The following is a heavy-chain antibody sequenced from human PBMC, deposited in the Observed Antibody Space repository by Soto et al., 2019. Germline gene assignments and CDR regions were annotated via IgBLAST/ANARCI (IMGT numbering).Heavy chain of an antibody. CDR3: ARITGRHLDY. D-gene: IGHD1-20*01. J-gene: IGHJ4*02. V-gene: IGHV4-39*01. CDR1: SGSISVTNVF. Sequence: SETLSLTCTVSSGSISVTNVFWGWVRQPPGKGLEWIGNVDYSGTAYFSPSLATRVTFHVDTSKNQFSLTLYSVTAADTAVYYCARITGRHLDYWGQGTLVTVSS. CDR2: VDYSGTA.